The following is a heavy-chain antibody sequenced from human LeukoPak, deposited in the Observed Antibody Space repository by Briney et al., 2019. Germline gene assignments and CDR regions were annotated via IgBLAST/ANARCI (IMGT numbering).Heavy chain of an antibody. CDR3: ARVPPGYYGSGSDDYYYGMDV. V-gene: IGHV4-30-4*01. D-gene: IGHD3-10*01. J-gene: IGHJ6*02. CDR2: IYYSGST. Sequence: SGTLSLTCTVSGGSISSGDYYWSWIRQPPGKGLEWIGYIYYSGSTYYNPSLKSRVTISVDTSKNQFSLKLSSVTAADTAVYYCARVPPGYYGSGSDDYYYGMDVWGQGTTVTVSS. CDR1: GGSISSGDYY.